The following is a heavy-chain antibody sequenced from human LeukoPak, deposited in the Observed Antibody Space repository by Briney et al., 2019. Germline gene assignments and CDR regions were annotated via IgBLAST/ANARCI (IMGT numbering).Heavy chain of an antibody. CDR3: AREQRPIAVALRYFDL. D-gene: IGHD6-19*01. CDR1: GVSISSSNSY. Sequence: SETLSLTCTVSGVSISSSNSYCGWIRQPPGKGLEWIGSIYYSGNTYYNASLKSQVSISIDTSKNQFSLTLTTVTAADTAVYYCAREQRPIAVALRYFDLWGRGTLVTVSS. CDR2: IYYSGNT. V-gene: IGHV4-39*02. J-gene: IGHJ2*01.